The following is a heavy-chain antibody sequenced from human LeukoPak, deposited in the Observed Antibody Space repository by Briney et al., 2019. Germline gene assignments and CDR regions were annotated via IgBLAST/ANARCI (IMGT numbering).Heavy chain of an antibody. V-gene: IGHV3-23*01. J-gene: IGHJ4*02. Sequence: QSGGSLRLSCAASGFTFSTYAMSWVRQAPGKGLEWVSAISGSGYSTYCADSVKGRFTISRDNSKNTLYLQMNSLGAGDTAVYYCAKDPIFSGSYGVFDYWGLGTLVTVSS. D-gene: IGHD1-26*01. CDR1: GFTFSTYA. CDR2: ISGSGYST. CDR3: AKDPIFSGSYGVFDY.